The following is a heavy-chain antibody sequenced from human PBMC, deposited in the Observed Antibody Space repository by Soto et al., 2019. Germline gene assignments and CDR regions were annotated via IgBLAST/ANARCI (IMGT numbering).Heavy chain of an antibody. J-gene: IGHJ4*02. D-gene: IGHD3-3*02. CDR2: IYASGTT. CDR3: ARSHSFDGSIYHYFDF. Sequence: SDTLSLTCTVSGGSIGSFYWSWIRQPPGGTLEWIGYIYASGTTTYNPSLESRVTMSVDMPNNEFSLDLTSVTAADTAVYYCARSHSFDGSIYHYFDFWGQGTLVTVSS. CDR1: GGSIGSFY. V-gene: IGHV4-59*01.